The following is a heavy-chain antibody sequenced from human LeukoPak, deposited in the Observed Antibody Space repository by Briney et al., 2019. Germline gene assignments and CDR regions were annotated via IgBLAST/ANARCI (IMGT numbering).Heavy chain of an antibody. CDR3: AGYSDYSSRYLDN. D-gene: IGHD4-11*01. CDR2: FYYSGST. CDR1: GGSISSTSYF. V-gene: IGHV4-39*01. Sequence: PSETLSLTCTVSGGSISSTSYFWGWIRQPPGKGLEWIGSFYYSGSTYYNPSLKSRVTISVDASKNQYSLRLSSVTAADTAFYYCAGYSDYSSRYLDNWGQGTLVTVSS. J-gene: IGHJ4*02.